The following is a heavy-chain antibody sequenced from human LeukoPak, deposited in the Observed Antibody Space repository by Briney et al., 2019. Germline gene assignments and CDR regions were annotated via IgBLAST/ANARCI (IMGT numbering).Heavy chain of an antibody. J-gene: IGHJ5*02. CDR1: RDSVSSNSAA. V-gene: IGHV6-1*01. CDR2: TYYRSKWYN. D-gene: IGHD6-13*01. Sequence: SQTLSLTCAISRDSVSSNSAAWNWIRQSPSRGLEWLGRTYYRSKWYNDYAVSVKSRITINPDTSKNQFSLQLNSVTPEDTAVYYCARDPGTAAATSWVNWFDPWGQGTLVTVSS. CDR3: ARDPGTAAATSWVNWFDP.